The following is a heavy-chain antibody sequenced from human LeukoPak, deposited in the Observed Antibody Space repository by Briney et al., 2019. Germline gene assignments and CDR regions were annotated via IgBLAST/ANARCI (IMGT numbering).Heavy chain of an antibody. J-gene: IGHJ4*02. D-gene: IGHD3-3*01. CDR1: GFTFSSYW. V-gene: IGHV3-23*01. Sequence: PGGSLRLSCAASGFTFSSYWMTWVRQAPGKGLEWVSTVFGSAANTYYADSVRGRFTISRDTSHNSLYLYMNSLRADDTAVYYCAKGPDFWGGYSFDYWGQGTWVTVSS. CDR3: AKGPDFWGGYSFDY. CDR2: VFGSAANT.